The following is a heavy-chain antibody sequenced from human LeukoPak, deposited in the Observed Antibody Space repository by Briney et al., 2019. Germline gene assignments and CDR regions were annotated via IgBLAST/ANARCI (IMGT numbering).Heavy chain of an antibody. V-gene: IGHV3-53*01. CDR2: IYSDETT. CDR3: ARDMANPGAIRYFDFYGMDV. D-gene: IGHD3-9*01. CDR1: GFTVSSSY. J-gene: IGHJ6*02. Sequence: GGSLRLSCAASGFTVSSSYMTWVRQAPGKGLEWVSIIYSDETTYYADSVKGRFTISRDNSKNTLYLQMNSLRDEDAAVYYCARDMANPGAIRYFDFYGMDVWGQGTTVTVSS.